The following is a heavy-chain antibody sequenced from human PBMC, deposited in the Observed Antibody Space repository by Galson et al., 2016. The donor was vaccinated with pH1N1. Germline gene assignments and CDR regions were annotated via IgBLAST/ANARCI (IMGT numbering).Heavy chain of an antibody. Sequence: SRRLSCAASGFTVSRHWMSWVRQATLKELEWVANINQDGSAKSYLASVKRRFTISRDNAENSLSLHMNSLRAEDTAVYYVVRGPNRDSGYGWYFHPWGPGTLVTVSS. J-gene: IGHJ1*01. D-gene: IGHD3-22*01. V-gene: IGHV3-7*03. CDR3: VRGPNRDSGYGWYFHP. CDR2: INQDGSAK. CDR1: GFTVSRHW.